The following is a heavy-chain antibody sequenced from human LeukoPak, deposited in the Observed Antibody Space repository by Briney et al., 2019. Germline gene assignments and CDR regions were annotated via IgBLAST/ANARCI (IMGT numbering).Heavy chain of an antibody. J-gene: IGHJ4*02. V-gene: IGHV4-59*01. D-gene: IGHD1-26*01. CDR3: ARAGIVGATIDY. CDR1: GGSISNYY. Sequence: SETLSLTCTVSGGSISNYYWTWIRQPPGKGLEWIGYMRYSGSTNYNPFLKSRVTISVDTSKNQFSLKLSSVTAADTAVYYCARAGIVGATIDYWGQGTLVTVSS. CDR2: MRYSGST.